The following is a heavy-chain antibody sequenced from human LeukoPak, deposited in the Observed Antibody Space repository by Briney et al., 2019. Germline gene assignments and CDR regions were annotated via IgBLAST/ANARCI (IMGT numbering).Heavy chain of an antibody. V-gene: IGHV4-34*01. CDR2: IYHSGST. J-gene: IGHJ6*03. CDR3: VSRSFYYYYYYMDV. Sequence: SETLSLTCAVYGGSFSGYYWSWIRQPPGKGLEWIGSIYHSGSTYYNPSLKSRVTISVDTSKNQFSLKLSSVTAADTAVYYCVSRSFYYYYYYMDVWGKGTTVTVSS. CDR1: GGSFSGYY.